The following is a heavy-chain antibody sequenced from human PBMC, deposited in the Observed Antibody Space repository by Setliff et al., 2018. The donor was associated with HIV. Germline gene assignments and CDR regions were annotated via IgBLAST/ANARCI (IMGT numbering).Heavy chain of an antibody. CDR3: ASLTDYGGDSGSH. V-gene: IGHV4-59*01. Sequence: LSLTCTVSGASISSYYWSWIRQPPGKGLEWIGYIYSSGSTNYNPSLKSRVTISVDTSKNQFSLRLSAVTAADTAVYYCASLTDYGGDSGSHWGQGTLVTVSS. CDR1: GASISSYY. D-gene: IGHD4-17*01. J-gene: IGHJ4*02. CDR2: IYSSGST.